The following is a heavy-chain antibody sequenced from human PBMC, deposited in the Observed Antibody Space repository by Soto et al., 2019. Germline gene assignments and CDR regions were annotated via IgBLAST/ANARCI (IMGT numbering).Heavy chain of an antibody. CDR1: GFTFSSYA. V-gene: IGHV3-30-3*01. CDR2: ISYDGSNK. CDR3: ARSAATRYYFDY. J-gene: IGHJ4*02. D-gene: IGHD2-15*01. Sequence: ESGGGVVQPGRSLRLSCAASGFTFSSYAMHWVRQAPGKGLEWVAVISYDGSNKYYADSVKGRFTISRDNSKNTLYLQMNSLRAEDTAVYYCARSAATRYYFDYWGQGTLVTVSS.